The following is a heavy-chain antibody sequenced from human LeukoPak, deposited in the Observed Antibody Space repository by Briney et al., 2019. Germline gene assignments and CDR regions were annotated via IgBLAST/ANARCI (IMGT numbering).Heavy chain of an antibody. CDR3: ATYSSLNRREFQF. D-gene: IGHD3-22*01. J-gene: IGHJ1*01. V-gene: IGHV3-7*01. CDR2: IKTDGSEK. Sequence: GGSLRLSCAASGFTFSSYAMSWVRQAPGKGLQWVANIKTDGSEKYYVDSVKGRFTISRDNAKNSLYLQMNSLRAEDTAVYYCATYSSLNRREFQFWGQGTLLTVSS. CDR1: GFTFSSYA.